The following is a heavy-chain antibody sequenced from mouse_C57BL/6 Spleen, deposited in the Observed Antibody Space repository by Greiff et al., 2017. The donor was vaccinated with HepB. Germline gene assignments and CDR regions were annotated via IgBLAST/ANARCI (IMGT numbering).Heavy chain of an antibody. CDR1: GYTFTSYW. D-gene: IGHD1-2*01. V-gene: IGHV1-69*01. Sequence: QVQLQQPGAELVMPGASVKLSCKASGYTFTSYWMHWVKQRPGQGLEWIGEIDPSDSYTNYNQKFKGKSTLTVDKSSSTAYLQLSSLTSEDSAVYYCATTRLYAMDYWGQGTSVTVSS. CDR2: IDPSDSYT. CDR3: ATTRLYAMDY. J-gene: IGHJ4*01.